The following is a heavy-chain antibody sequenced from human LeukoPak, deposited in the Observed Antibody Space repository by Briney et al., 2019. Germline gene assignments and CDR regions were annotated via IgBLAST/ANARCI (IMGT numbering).Heavy chain of an antibody. CDR1: GTSITRTY. V-gene: IGHV4-59*12. Sequence: PSETLSLTCTVSGTSITRTYWSWIRQPPGRGLESVGYVYDTGDTNYNPSLKSRVTMSLDTSKNQFSLTLSSVTAADTAVYYCARDEWPRGAFDIWGQGTMVTVSS. CDR3: ARDEWPRGAFDI. D-gene: IGHD3-3*01. J-gene: IGHJ3*02. CDR2: VYDTGDT.